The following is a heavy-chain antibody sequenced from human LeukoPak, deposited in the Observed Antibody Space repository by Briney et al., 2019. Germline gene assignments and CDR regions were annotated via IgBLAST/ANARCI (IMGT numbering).Heavy chain of an antibody. CDR1: GGTFSSYA. CDR2: IIPILGIA. CDR3: AREGLYGDYFDY. J-gene: IGHJ4*02. D-gene: IGHD4-17*01. Sequence: ASVKVSCKAPGGTFSSYAISWVRQAPGQGLEWMGRIIPILGIANYAQKFQGRVTITADKSTSTAYMELSSLRSEDTAVYYCAREGLYGDYFDYWGQGTLVTVSS. V-gene: IGHV1-69*04.